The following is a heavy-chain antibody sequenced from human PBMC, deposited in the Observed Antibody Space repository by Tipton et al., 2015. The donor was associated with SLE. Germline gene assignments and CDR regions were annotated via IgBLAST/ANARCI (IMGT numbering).Heavy chain of an antibody. Sequence: TLSLTCSVSGGSISSNYWVWIRQPPEKGLEWIGYISYGGGTNYNPSLKSRVTISVDTAKNQFSLKLTSVTAADTAVYYCARGLLTWRGAIVGVDVWGQGTTVNVSS. CDR1: GGSISSNY. V-gene: IGHV4-59*08. CDR3: ARGLLTWRGAIVGVDV. J-gene: IGHJ6*02. CDR2: ISYGGGT. D-gene: IGHD2-21*01.